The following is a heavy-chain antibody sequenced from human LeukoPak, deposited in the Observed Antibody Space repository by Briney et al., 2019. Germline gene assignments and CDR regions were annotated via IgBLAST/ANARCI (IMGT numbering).Heavy chain of an antibody. V-gene: IGHV4-34*01. J-gene: IGHJ1*01. CDR2: INHSGST. D-gene: IGHD2-2*01. CDR1: GGSFSGYY. Sequence: SETLSLTRAVYGGSFSGYYWSWIRQPPGKGLEWIGEINHSGSTNYNPSLKSRVTISVDTSKNQFSLKLSSVTAADTAVYYCASSSGQDIVVVPAADHSGPKYFQHWGQGTLVTVSS. CDR3: ASSSGQDIVVVPAADHSGPKYFQH.